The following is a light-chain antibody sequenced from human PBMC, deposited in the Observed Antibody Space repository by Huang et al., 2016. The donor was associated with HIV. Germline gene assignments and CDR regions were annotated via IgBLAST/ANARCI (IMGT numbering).Light chain of an antibody. CDR1: QGISNR. Sequence: DIQMTQSPSVMSASVGDRVTISCRASQGISNRLVWFQQKPGRVPKRLIHDASSLESGVPTRFIGNGSGTEFTLTINSLQPEDFATYYCLQHNGHPLTFGGGTRVEIK. CDR2: DAS. CDR3: LQHNGHPLT. J-gene: IGKJ4*01. V-gene: IGKV1-17*03.